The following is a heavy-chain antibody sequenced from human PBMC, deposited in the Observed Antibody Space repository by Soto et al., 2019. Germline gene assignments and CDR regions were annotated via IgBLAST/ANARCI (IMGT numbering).Heavy chain of an antibody. CDR2: IIPILGIA. D-gene: IGHD3-3*01. V-gene: IGHV1-69*02. J-gene: IGHJ4*02. CDR3: ARASYDFWSGYAFDY. Sequence: QVQLVQSGAEVKKPGSSVKVSCKASGGTFSSYTISWVRQAPGQGLEWMGRIIPILGIANYAQKFQGRVTITADKFTSTAYMELSSLRSEDTAVYYCARASYDFWSGYAFDYWGQGTLVTVSS. CDR1: GGTFSSYT.